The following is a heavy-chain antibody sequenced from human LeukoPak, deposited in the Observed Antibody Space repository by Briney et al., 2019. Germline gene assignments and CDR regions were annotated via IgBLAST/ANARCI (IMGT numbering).Heavy chain of an antibody. CDR3: ARDRGTTVTTYPDY. CDR2: INPNSGGT. J-gene: IGHJ4*02. V-gene: IGHV1-2*02. D-gene: IGHD4-17*01. CDR1: GYTFTGYY. Sequence: ASVKVSCKASGYTFTGYYMHWVRQAPGQGLEWMGWINPNSGGTNYAQKFRGRVTMTRDTSISTAYMELSRLRSDDTAVYYCARDRGTTVTTYPDYWGQGTLVTVSS.